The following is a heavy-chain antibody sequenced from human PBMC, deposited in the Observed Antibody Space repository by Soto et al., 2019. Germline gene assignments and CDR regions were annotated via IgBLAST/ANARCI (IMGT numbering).Heavy chain of an antibody. CDR1: GFIVSSNY. CDR2: IDTSGST. Sequence: EVQLVESGGGLVQPGGSLRLSCAASGFIVSSNYMSWVRQAPGKGLEWVSVIDTSGSTYYADSVKGRFTISRDNSKNTVYLQMNSLRAEDTAVYYCSRGDGAVYVWGQGSLATVS. J-gene: IGHJ3*01. V-gene: IGHV3-66*01. D-gene: IGHD3-10*01. CDR3: SRGDGAVYV.